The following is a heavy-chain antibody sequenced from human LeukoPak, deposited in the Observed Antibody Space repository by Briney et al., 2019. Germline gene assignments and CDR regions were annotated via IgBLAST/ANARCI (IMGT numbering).Heavy chain of an antibody. CDR2: INPSGGST. D-gene: IGHD1-7*01. CDR3: ARDLTGTGTGDY. V-gene: IGHV1-46*01. Sequence: ASVKVSCKASGYTFTSYYIHWVRQAPGQGLEWMGIINPSGGSTTYAQNFQGRVTMTRDTSTSTVYMELSSLRSEDTAVYYCARDLTGTGTGDYWGQGTLVTVSS. J-gene: IGHJ4*02. CDR1: GYTFTSYY.